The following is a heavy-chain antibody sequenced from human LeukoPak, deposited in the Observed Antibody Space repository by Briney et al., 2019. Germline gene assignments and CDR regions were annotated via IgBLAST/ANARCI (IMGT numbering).Heavy chain of an antibody. V-gene: IGHV3-64*02. J-gene: IGHJ6*03. CDR3: ARITMGATSANYYYYFLDA. CDR2: IISHGGST. Sequence: GGSLRLSCAASGFTFSGYTLHWVRQAPGKGLEYLSAIISHGGSTHYADSVKGRFTVSRDNSKNTLYLQMDSLRAEDMAVYYCARITMGATSANYYYYFLDAWGKGTTVTVSS. D-gene: IGHD3-3*01. CDR1: GFTFSGYT.